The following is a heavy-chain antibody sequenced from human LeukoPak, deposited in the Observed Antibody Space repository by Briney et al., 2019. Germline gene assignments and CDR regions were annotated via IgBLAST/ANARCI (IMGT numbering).Heavy chain of an antibody. V-gene: IGHV3-23*01. Sequence: GGSLRLSCAASGFTFSSYVMSWVRQAPGKGLEWVSGISGSGGGTTYYTDSVKGRFTISRDNPKNTLYLQMNSLRVEDTAVYYCAKDRTTAARIFDYWGQGTRVTVSS. CDR1: GFTFSSYV. CDR3: AKDRTTAARIFDY. CDR2: ISGSGGGTT. D-gene: IGHD6-6*01. J-gene: IGHJ4*02.